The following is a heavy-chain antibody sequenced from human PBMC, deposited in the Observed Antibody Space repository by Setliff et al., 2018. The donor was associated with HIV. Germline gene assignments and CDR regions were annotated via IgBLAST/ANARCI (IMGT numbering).Heavy chain of an antibody. CDR3: ARGDDSTGYYYYYFDY. Sequence: NPSETLSLTCVVYGGSFSDNYWSWIRQSSGKGLEWIGEINHSGRTKYSPSLRSRVSISVDTSKTQFSLKLSSVTAADTAVYYCARGDDSTGYYYYYFDYWGQGNLVTVSS. D-gene: IGHD3-22*01. V-gene: IGHV4-34*01. CDR2: INHSGRT. J-gene: IGHJ4*02. CDR1: GGSFSDNY.